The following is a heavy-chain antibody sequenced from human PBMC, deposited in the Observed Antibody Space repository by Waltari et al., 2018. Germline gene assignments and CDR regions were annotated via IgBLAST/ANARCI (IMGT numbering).Heavy chain of an antibody. D-gene: IGHD3-22*01. Sequence: EVQLVESGGGLVQPGGSLRLSCAASGFTVSSNSMSWVRQAPGKGLEWVSVIYSGGSTYYADSVKGRFTISRDNSKNTLYLQMNSLRAEDTAVYYCAREGYDSSGFQIAFDIWGQGTMVTVSS. CDR3: AREGYDSSGFQIAFDI. V-gene: IGHV3-66*02. J-gene: IGHJ3*02. CDR2: IYSGGST. CDR1: GFTVSSNS.